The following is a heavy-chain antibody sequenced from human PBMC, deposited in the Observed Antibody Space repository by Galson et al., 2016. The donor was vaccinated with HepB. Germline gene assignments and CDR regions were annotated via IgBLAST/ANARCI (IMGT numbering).Heavy chain of an antibody. CDR2: IXXADXQI. V-gene: IGHV5-51*01. CDR1: XXSFXXXW. Sequence: SGXXXKKPGXXXRIXXXASXXSFXXXWIGXXRQMPGKGLXXMGIIXXADXQIRYSPXFQGQVTMSVDRSINTASVEWSSLXXSDTAMYYCXADRGYNYEGDAFXIWGQGXXVTXXX. D-gene: IGHD5-18*01. J-gene: IGHJ3*02. CDR3: XADRGYNYEGDAFXI.